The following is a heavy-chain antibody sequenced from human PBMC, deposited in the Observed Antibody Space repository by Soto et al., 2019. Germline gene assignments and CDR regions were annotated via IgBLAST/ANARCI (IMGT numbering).Heavy chain of an antibody. CDR2: ISYDGSNK. D-gene: IGHD4-17*01. CDR1: GFTFSSYA. V-gene: IGHV3-30-3*01. CDR3: ARGRGDGDYGGDY. J-gene: IGHJ4*02. Sequence: QVQLVESGGGVVQPGRSLRLSCAASGFTFSSYAMHWVRQAPGKGLEWVAVISYDGSNKYYADSVKGRFTISRDNSQNKLYLQMNSLRAEDTAVYYCARGRGDGDYGGDYWGQGTLVTVSS.